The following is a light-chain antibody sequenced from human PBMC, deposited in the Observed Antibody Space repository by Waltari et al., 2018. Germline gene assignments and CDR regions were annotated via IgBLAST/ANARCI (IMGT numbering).Light chain of an antibody. Sequence: QSALTQPRSVSGSPGQSVTISCTGTSSDVGGYNYVSWYQQHPGKAPKLMIYDVSTRPSGFPYPFCCAKSGNTASRTISGLQAVDEADYYCGSYAGSWVFGGGTKLTVL. CDR2: DVS. J-gene: IGLJ3*02. CDR1: SSDVGGYNY. V-gene: IGLV2-11*01. CDR3: GSYAGSWV.